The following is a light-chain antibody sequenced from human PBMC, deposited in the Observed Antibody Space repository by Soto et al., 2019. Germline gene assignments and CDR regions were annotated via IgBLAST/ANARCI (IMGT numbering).Light chain of an antibody. J-gene: IGKJ4*01. CDR3: QQYGHSPLT. Sequence: EIVLTQSPGTLSLSPGERATLSCRASQSVSSSYLAWYQQKPGQAPRLLIFAASSRATGIPDRFSGSGSGTDFTLTISRLEPEDFAVYSCQQYGHSPLTFGGGTKVEIK. CDR1: QSVSSSY. CDR2: AAS. V-gene: IGKV3-20*01.